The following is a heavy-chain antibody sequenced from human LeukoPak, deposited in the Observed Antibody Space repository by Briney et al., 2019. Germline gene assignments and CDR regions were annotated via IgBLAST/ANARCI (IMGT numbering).Heavy chain of an antibody. J-gene: IGHJ6*04. V-gene: IGHV3-48*03. CDR2: ISSSGSTI. D-gene: IGHD2-2*01. Sequence: QSGGSLRLSCAASGFTFSSYEMNRVRQAPGKGLEWVSYISSSGSTIYYADSVKGRFTISRDNAKNSLYLQMNSLRAEDTAVYYCARADCSSTSCFPNYYYYGMDVWGKGTTVTVSS. CDR1: GFTFSSYE. CDR3: ARADCSSTSCFPNYYYYGMDV.